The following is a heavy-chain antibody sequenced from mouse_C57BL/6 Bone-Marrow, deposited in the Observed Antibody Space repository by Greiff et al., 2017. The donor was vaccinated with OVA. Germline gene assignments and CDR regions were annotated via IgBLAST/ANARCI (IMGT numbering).Heavy chain of an antibody. J-gene: IGHJ2*01. D-gene: IGHD1-1*01. CDR1: GYTFTSYW. CDR3: ATGITSVVAPVFDY. Sequence: VKLQQPGAELVKPGASVKVSCKASGYTFTSYWMHWVKQRPGQGLEWIGRIHPSDSDTNYNQKFKGKATLTVDKSSSTAYMQLSSLTSEDSAVYYGATGITSVVAPVFDYWGQGTTLTVSS. CDR2: IHPSDSDT. V-gene: IGHV1-74*01.